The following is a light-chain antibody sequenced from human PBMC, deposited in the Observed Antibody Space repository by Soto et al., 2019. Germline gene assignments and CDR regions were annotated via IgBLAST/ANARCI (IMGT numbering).Light chain of an antibody. CDR1: ISDVGGHGY. J-gene: IGLJ1*01. CDR2: EVT. Sequence: QSALTQPASVSGSPGQSITISCTGTISDVGGHGYVSWYQQHPGKAPKLMIYEVTYRPSGVSDRFSGSKSGNTASLTISGLQAEDEGDYYCFSFTSHSSHYVFGTGTKLTVL. CDR3: FSFTSHSSHYV. V-gene: IGLV2-14*01.